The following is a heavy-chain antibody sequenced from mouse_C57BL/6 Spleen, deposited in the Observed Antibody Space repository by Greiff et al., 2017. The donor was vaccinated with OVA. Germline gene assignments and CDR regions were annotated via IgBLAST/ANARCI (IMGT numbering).Heavy chain of an antibody. D-gene: IGHD3-3*01. J-gene: IGHJ2*01. Sequence: VQLLQPGAELVKPGASVKLSCKASGYTFTSYWMQWVKQRPGQGLEWVGEIDTSDSYTNYAQKVKGKATLTVDTSSSTDDMQLSSLTSGSSAVYYCARRGCRGRDFDYWGQGTTLTVSS. CDR1: GYTFTSYW. CDR2: IDTSDSYT. V-gene: IGHV1-50*01. CDR3: ARRGCRGRDFDY.